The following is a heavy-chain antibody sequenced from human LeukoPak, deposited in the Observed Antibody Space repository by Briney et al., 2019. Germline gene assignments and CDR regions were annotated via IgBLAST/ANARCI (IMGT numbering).Heavy chain of an antibody. D-gene: IGHD7-27*01. Sequence: SETLSHTCSVSGGSIRNHYWSWIRQPPGKGLEWIGFTFYSGSTNYNPSLKNRVTISVDTSKNQFSLKLTSVTAADTAMYYCAREGSGDRYFDFWGQGTLVAVFS. J-gene: IGHJ4*02. CDR3: AREGSGDRYFDF. V-gene: IGHV4-59*11. CDR2: TFYSGST. CDR1: GGSIRNHY.